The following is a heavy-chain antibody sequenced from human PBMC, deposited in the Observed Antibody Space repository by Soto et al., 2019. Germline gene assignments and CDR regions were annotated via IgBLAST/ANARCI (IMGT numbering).Heavy chain of an antibody. D-gene: IGHD6-19*01. CDR2: ISWNSGSI. Sequence: DVQLVESGGGLVQPGRSLRLSCAASGFTFDDYAMHWVRQAPGKGLAWVSGISWNSGSIGYADSVKGRFTISRDNAKNSLYLQMNSLRAEDTALYYCAKALSSGSTDFDYWGQGTLVTVSS. CDR1: GFTFDDYA. CDR3: AKALSSGSTDFDY. V-gene: IGHV3-9*01. J-gene: IGHJ4*02.